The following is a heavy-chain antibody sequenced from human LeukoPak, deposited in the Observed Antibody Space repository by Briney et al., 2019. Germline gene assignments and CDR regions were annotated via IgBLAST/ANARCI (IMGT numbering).Heavy chain of an antibody. CDR1: GFTFSSYS. Sequence: GGSLRLSCAASGFTFSSYSMNWVHQAPGKGLEWVANIKQDGSEKYYVDSVKGRFTISRDNAKNSLYLEMNSLRAEDTAVYYCARDLLGQWPTVFNYWGQGALVTVSS. CDR2: IKQDGSEK. D-gene: IGHD6-19*01. J-gene: IGHJ4*02. CDR3: ARDLLGQWPTVFNY. V-gene: IGHV3-7*01.